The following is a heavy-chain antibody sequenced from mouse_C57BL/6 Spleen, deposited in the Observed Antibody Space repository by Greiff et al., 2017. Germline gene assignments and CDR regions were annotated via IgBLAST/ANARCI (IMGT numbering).Heavy chain of an antibody. Sequence: VKLMESGAELVKPGASVKVSCKASGYTFTSYWMHWVKQRPGQGLEWIGRIHPSDSDTNYNQKFKGKATLTVDKSSSTAYMQLSSLTSEDSAVYYCAIGGINDYDDGFAYWGQGTLVTVSA. D-gene: IGHD2-4*01. J-gene: IGHJ3*01. CDR1: GYTFTSYW. CDR3: AIGGINDYDDGFAY. CDR2: IHPSDSDT. V-gene: IGHV1-74*01.